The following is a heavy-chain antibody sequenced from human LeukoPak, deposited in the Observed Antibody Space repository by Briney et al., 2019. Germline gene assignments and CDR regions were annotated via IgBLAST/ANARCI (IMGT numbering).Heavy chain of an antibody. D-gene: IGHD1-14*01. Sequence: PGGSLRLSCAASGLTFSSYDMSWVRQAPGKGLEWVSGISGSGGSTYYADSVKGRFTISRDNSKNTLYLQMNSLRAEDTAVYYCAKGPPRTKNNWFDPWGPGTLVTVSS. CDR3: AKGPPRTKNNWFDP. CDR2: ISGSGGST. J-gene: IGHJ5*02. CDR1: GLTFSSYD. V-gene: IGHV3-23*01.